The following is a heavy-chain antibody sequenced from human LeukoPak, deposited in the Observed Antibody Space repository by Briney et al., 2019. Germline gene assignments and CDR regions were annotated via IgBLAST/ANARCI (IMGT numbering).Heavy chain of an antibody. CDR2: IKIDGSSS. CDR1: GFTFSSYFW. J-gene: IGHJ4*02. V-gene: IGHV3-74*01. Sequence: PGGSLRLSCAASGFTFSSYFWHYWVRPGPGRGLVWVSRIKIDGSSSPYPYSVKGRFTNSRDNAKNSRYLQMCTLRAEDTVVYYWVRDLDLGGCSSFAYWGQGTLVTVSS. CDR3: VRDLDLGGCSSFAY. D-gene: IGHD2-15*01.